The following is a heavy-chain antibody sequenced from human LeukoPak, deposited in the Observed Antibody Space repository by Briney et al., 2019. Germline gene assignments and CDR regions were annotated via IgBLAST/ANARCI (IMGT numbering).Heavy chain of an antibody. CDR1: GLAFSDYW. CDR3: ARGPRILAAGSYYFDY. V-gene: IGHV3-7*03. D-gene: IGHD6-13*01. CDR2: IKPDGGHQ. J-gene: IGHJ4*02. Sequence: GGSLRLSCAASGLAFSDYWMSWVRQAPGKGLEWVANIKPDGGHQNYVDSVKGRFTISRDNAKSSLYLEMNSLRVEDTAVYCARGPRILAAGSYYFDYWGQGSLVTVSS.